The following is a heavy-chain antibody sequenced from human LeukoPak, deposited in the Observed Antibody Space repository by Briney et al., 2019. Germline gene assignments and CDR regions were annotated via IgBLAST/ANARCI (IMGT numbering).Heavy chain of an antibody. CDR2: INHSGST. Sequence: SETLSLTCAVYGGSFSGYYWSWIRQPPGKGLEWIGEINHSGSTNYNPSLKSRVTISVDTSKNQVSLKLSSVTAADTAVYFCARDWGVGGRPGYMDVWGKGTTVTVSS. J-gene: IGHJ6*03. V-gene: IGHV4-34*01. D-gene: IGHD6-6*01. CDR1: GGSFSGYY. CDR3: ARDWGVGGRPGYMDV.